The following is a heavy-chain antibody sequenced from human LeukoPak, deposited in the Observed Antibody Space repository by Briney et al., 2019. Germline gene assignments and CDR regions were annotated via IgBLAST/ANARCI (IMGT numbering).Heavy chain of an antibody. J-gene: IGHJ3*02. V-gene: IGHV5-51*01. CDR1: GYSFTSYW. CDR2: IYPGDSDT. D-gene: IGHD1-26*01. CDR3: ARPLVGATTPYAFDI. Sequence: GESLKISCKGSGYSFTSYWIGWVRQMPGKGLEWMGIIYPGDSDTRYSPSFQGQVTISADKSISTAYLQWSSLKASDTAMYYCARPLVGATTPYAFDIWGQGTMVTVSS.